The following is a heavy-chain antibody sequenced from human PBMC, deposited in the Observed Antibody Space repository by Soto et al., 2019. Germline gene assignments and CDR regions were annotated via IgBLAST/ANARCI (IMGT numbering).Heavy chain of an antibody. CDR2: IIPILGIA. Sequence: QVQLVQSGAEVKKPGSSVKVSCKASGGTFSSYTISWVRQAPGQGLEWMGRIIPILGIANYAQKFQGRVXSTADKSTSTAYMELSSLRSEDPAVYYCARVGGFDYWGQGTLVTVSS. D-gene: IGHD3-10*01. CDR3: ARVGGFDY. V-gene: IGHV1-69*02. J-gene: IGHJ4*02. CDR1: GGTFSSYT.